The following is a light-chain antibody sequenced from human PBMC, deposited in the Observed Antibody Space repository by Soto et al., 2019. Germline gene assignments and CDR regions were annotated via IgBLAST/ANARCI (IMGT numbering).Light chain of an antibody. CDR2: GAS. CDR1: QSVSNNY. CDR3: QQYGSSPRT. V-gene: IGKV3-20*01. J-gene: IGKJ2*01. Sequence: EVVLTQSPGTLSLSPGERATLSCRASQSVSNNYLAWYQQKPGQAPRLLIYGASSRATGIPDWFSGSGSGTDFTLTISRLEPEDLAVYYCQQYGSSPRTFGQGTKLEI.